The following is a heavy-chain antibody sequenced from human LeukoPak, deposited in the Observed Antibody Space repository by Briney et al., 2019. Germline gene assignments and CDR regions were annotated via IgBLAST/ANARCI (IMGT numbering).Heavy chain of an antibody. CDR3: VRSGGL. D-gene: IGHD2-15*01. V-gene: IGHV4-59*02. CDR2: ISYSGST. CDR1: GGSVSSYH. Sequence: SETLSLTCTVSGGSVSSYHWGWIRQPPGKGLEWIGHISYSGSTNYNPSLKSRVTMSVDTSKNQFSLRLSSVTAADTAVYRCVRSGGLWGQGTMVTVSS. J-gene: IGHJ3*01.